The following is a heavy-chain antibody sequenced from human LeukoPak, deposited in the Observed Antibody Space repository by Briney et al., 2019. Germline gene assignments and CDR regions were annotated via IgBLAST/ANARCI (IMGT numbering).Heavy chain of an antibody. CDR2: ISGSGSPT. Sequence: GGSLRLSCAASGFTFNNYAMSWVRQAPGKGLEGVSVISGSGSPTNYADSVKGRFTISRDNSKNAVYLQMNSLTAEDTAIYYCARDRIIAAAMGVFQYWGQGNLVTVS. CDR1: GFTFNNYA. CDR3: ARDRIIAAAMGVFQY. J-gene: IGHJ1*01. D-gene: IGHD6-25*01. V-gene: IGHV3-23*01.